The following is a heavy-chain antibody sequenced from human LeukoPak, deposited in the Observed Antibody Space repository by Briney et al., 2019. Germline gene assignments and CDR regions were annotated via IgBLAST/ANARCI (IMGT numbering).Heavy chain of an antibody. CDR3: ARVGRYVDWLPLDY. CDR2: INHSGST. J-gene: IGHJ4*02. D-gene: IGHD3-9*01. Sequence: SETLSLTCAVYGGSFSGYYWSWIRQPPGKGLEWIGEINHSGSTNYNPSLKSRVTISVDTSKNQFSLKLSSVTAADTAVYYCARVGRYVDWLPLDYWGQGTLVTVSS. CDR1: GGSFSGYY. V-gene: IGHV4-34*01.